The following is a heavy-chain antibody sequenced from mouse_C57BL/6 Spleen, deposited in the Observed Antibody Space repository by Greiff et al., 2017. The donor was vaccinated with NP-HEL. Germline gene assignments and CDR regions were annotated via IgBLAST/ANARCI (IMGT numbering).Heavy chain of an antibody. CDR3: AREAEYSNYEYFDV. CDR2: ISDGGSYT. D-gene: IGHD2-5*01. Sequence: DVKLVESGGGLVKPGGSLKLSCAASGFTFSSYAMSWVRQTPEKRLEWVATISDGGSYTYYTDNVKGRFTISRDNAKNNLYLQMSHLKSEDTAMYYCAREAEYSNYEYFDVWGKGTTFNVAS. CDR1: GFTFSSYA. V-gene: IGHV5-4*01. J-gene: IGHJ1*03.